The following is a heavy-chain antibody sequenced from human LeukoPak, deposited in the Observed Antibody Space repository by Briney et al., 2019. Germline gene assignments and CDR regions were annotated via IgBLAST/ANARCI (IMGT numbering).Heavy chain of an antibody. CDR3: AHPPIAVAGKGYYYYMDV. Sequence: ESGPTLVRPTQTLTLTCTFSGFSLSTSGVGVGWIRQPPGKALGWLALIYWNDDKRYSPSLKSRTTITKDTTKNQEVITMNNCDPVDTAKIYRAHPPIAVAGKGYYYYMDVWGKGTTVTISS. V-gene: IGHV2-5*01. D-gene: IGHD6-19*01. CDR2: IYWNDDK. CDR1: GFSLSTSGVG. J-gene: IGHJ6*03.